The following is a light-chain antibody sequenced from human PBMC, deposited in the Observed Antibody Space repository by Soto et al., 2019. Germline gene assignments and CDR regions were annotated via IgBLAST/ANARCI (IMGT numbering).Light chain of an antibody. CDR3: QQFGGSSRT. CDR1: QGVSSTY. CDR2: GAS. J-gene: IGKJ1*01. V-gene: IGKV3-20*01. Sequence: EIVLTQSPGTLFLSPGERATLSCRASQGVSSTYLAWYQLKPGQAPRLLIYGASFRATGIPDRFSGSGSGTDFTLTISRLEPEDFAVYYCQQFGGSSRTFGQGTKVEIK.